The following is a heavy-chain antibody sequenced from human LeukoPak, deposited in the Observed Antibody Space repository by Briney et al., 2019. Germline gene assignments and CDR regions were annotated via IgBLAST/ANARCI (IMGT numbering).Heavy chain of an antibody. CDR2: IIPILGIA. CDR3: ATGGRRQVNYYGMDV. D-gene: IGHD4-23*01. CDR1: GGTFSSYA. V-gene: IGHV1-69*04. Sequence: GASVKVSCKASGGTFSSYAISWVRQAPGQGLEWIGRIIPILGIANYAQKFQGRVTITADKSTSTAYMELSSLRSGDTAVYYCATGGRRQVNYYGMDVWGQGTTVTVSS. J-gene: IGHJ6*02.